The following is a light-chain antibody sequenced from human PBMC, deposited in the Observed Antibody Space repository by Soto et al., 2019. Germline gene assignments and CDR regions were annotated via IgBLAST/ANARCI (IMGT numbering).Light chain of an antibody. CDR2: SNT. Sequence: QPVLTQPPSVSGAPGQRVTISCTGSSSNIGAGYSVNWFQLLPGAAPKLLIFSNTLRPSGVPDRFSGSRSATSASLAITGLQAEDEADYYCQSYAATESVFGGGTKVTVL. CDR1: SSNIGAGYS. J-gene: IGLJ2*01. CDR3: QSYAATESV. V-gene: IGLV1-40*01.